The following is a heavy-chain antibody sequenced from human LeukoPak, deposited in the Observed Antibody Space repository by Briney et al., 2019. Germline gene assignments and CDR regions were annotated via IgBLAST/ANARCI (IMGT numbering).Heavy chain of an antibody. Sequence: PGGSLRLSFAASGFTFSDYYMSWIRQAPGKGLEWVSYISSSGSTIYYADSVKGRFTIYNAKNSLYLQMYSLRAEDTAVYYCARDAEDSSGYYHCFDYWGQGTLVTVSS. CDR1: GFTFSDYY. CDR3: ARDAEDSSGYYHCFDY. CDR2: ISSSGSTI. V-gene: IGHV3-11*01. J-gene: IGHJ4*02. D-gene: IGHD3-22*01.